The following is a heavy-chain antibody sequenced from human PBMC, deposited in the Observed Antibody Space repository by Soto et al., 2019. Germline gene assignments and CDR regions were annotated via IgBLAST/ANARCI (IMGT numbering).Heavy chain of an antibody. V-gene: IGHV3-48*02. CDR1: GFTFSSYS. J-gene: IGHJ4*02. CDR2: ISSSSSTI. CDR3: AREDRYSSSWSPFDY. D-gene: IGHD6-13*01. Sequence: EVQLVESGGGLVQPGGSLRLSCAASGFTFSSYSMNWVRQAPGKGLEWVSYISSSSSTIYYADSVKGRVTISRDNAKNSLYLQMNSLRDEDTAVYYCAREDRYSSSWSPFDYWGQGTLVTVSS.